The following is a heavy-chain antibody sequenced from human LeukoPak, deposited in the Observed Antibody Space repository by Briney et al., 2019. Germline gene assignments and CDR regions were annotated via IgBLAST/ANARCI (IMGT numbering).Heavy chain of an antibody. D-gene: IGHD3-3*01. CDR3: ARGVLNYDFWSGYQYYYYYGMDV. CDR1: GYTFTSYG. CDR2: ISAYNGNT. Sequence: RASVTVSCTASGYTFTSYGISWVRQAPGQGLEWMGWISAYNGNTNYAQKLQGRVTMTTDTSTSTAYMEPRSLRSDDTAVYYCARGVLNYDFWSGYQYYYYYGMDVWGQGTTVTVSS. J-gene: IGHJ6*02. V-gene: IGHV1-18*01.